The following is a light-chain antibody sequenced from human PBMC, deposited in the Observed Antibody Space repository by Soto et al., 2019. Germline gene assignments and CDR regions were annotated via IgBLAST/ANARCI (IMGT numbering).Light chain of an antibody. CDR1: SSDVGGYNY. CDR3: SSYAGTFYV. CDR2: EVS. Sequence: QSVLTQPPSASGSRGQSVTISCTGTSSDVGGYNYVSWYQQHPGKAPKLMIYEVSKRPSGVPDRFSGSKSGNTASLTVSGLQAEDEADYYCSSYAGTFYVFGTGTKVTVL. J-gene: IGLJ1*01. V-gene: IGLV2-8*01.